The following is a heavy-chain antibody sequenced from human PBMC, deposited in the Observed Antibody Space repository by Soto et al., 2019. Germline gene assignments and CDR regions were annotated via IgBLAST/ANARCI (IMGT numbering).Heavy chain of an antibody. J-gene: IGHJ6*02. CDR3: ARCLGVQLWFRGMDV. D-gene: IGHD5-18*01. Sequence: SETLSLTCAVYGGSFGGYYWSWIRQPPGKGLEWIGEINHSGSANYNPSLKSRVTISVDTSKNQFSLKLSSVTAADTAVYYCARCLGVQLWFRGMDVWGQGTTVTVSS. CDR1: GGSFGGYY. V-gene: IGHV4-34*01. CDR2: INHSGSA.